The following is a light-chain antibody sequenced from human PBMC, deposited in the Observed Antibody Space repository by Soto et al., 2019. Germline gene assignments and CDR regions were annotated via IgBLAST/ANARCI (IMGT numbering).Light chain of an antibody. CDR2: GAS. J-gene: IGKJ1*01. V-gene: IGKV3-15*01. Sequence: EIVMTQSPATLSVSPGERATLSYRASQSISTNLAWYQQRPGQAPRLLIYGASTRASGVPARFSGSGSGTEFTLTISSLQSEDSAVYYCQQYNNWPRTFGQGTKVEIK. CDR3: QQYNNWPRT. CDR1: QSISTN.